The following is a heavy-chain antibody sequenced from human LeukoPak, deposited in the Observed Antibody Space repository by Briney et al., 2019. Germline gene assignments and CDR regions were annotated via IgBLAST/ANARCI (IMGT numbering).Heavy chain of an antibody. CDR1: GASISRYF. CDR3: ARGDDYKSTLFDC. Sequence: PSETLSLTCTVSGASISRYFWNWIRQPPGKELEWIGYISSGGSTNYNPSLKSRVTISIDTSKNQFSLKLTSATAADTAVYYCARGDDYKSTLFDCWGQGTLVTVSS. V-gene: IGHV4-59*01. D-gene: IGHD5-12*01. J-gene: IGHJ4*02. CDR2: ISSGGST.